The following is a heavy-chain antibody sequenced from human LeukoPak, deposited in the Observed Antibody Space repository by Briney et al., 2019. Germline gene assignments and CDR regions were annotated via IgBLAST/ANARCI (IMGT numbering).Heavy chain of an antibody. J-gene: IGHJ4*02. CDR2: IYYSGST. CDR3: ARGGRYSSSSTHYDYVWGSYHTFDY. V-gene: IGHV4-59*01. Sequence: SETLSLTCTVSGGSISSYYWSWIRQPPGKGLEWIGYIYYSGSTNYNPSLKSRVTISVDTSKNQFSLKLSSVTAADPAVYYCARGGRYSSSSTHYDYVWGSYHTFDYWGQGTLVTVSS. CDR1: GGSISSYY. D-gene: IGHD3-16*02.